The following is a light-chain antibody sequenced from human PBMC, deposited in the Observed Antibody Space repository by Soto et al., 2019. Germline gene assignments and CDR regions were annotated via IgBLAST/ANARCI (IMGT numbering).Light chain of an antibody. Sequence: EIVLTQSPGTLSLSPGERATLSCRASQSITSNFLAWYQQKPGQAPRLLIYGASTRAAGVPDRFSGSGSGTDFTLTITRLEPEDFAVYYCQHYGRAPLMYTFAPGTKLGVK. CDR2: GAS. CDR3: QHYGRAPLMYT. V-gene: IGKV3-20*01. CDR1: QSITSNF. J-gene: IGKJ2*01.